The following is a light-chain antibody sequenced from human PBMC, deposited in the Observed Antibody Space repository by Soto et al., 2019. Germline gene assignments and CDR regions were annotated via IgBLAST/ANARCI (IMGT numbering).Light chain of an antibody. CDR1: SSNIGSNY. V-gene: IGLV1-47*01. CDR3: AAWDDSLQGV. Sequence: QSVLTQPPSASGTPGQRVTISCCGSSSNIGSNYVYWYQQLPGTAPKLLIYRNNQRPSGVPDRFSGSKSGTSASLAISGLRSEDEADYYCAAWDDSLQGVFGGGTKVTVL. J-gene: IGLJ2*01. CDR2: RNN.